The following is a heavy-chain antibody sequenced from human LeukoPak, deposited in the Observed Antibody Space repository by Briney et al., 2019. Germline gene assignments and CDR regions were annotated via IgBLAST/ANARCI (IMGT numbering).Heavy chain of an antibody. CDR3: ARDPQY. CDR2: ISYDGSNK. Sequence: PGGSLRLSCAASGFTFSSYGMHWVRQAPGKGLEWVAVISYDGSNKYYADSVKGRFTISRDNSKNTLYLQMSSLRAEDTAVYYCARDPQYWGQGTLVTVSS. CDR1: GFTFSSYG. J-gene: IGHJ4*02. V-gene: IGHV3-30*03.